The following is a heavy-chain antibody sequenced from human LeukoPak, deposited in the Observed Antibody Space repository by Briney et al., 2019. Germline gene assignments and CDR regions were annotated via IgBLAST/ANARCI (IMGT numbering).Heavy chain of an antibody. V-gene: IGHV3-23*01. D-gene: IGHD1-26*01. Sequence: GGSLRLSCAASGFTFSTYDMRWVRQAPGKGLEWVSTISGSGGSTFYADSVKGRFTISRDNSKNTLYLQVNSLRDEDTAVYYCAREADSGSYAIDYWGQGTLVTVSS. CDR2: ISGSGGST. CDR3: AREADSGSYAIDY. J-gene: IGHJ4*02. CDR1: GFTFSTYD.